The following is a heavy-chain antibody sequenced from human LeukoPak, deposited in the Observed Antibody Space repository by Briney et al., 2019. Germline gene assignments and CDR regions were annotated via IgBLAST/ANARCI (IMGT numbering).Heavy chain of an antibody. CDR3: ARDTGYCGGDCYSADAFDI. J-gene: IGHJ3*02. Sequence: GSLRLSCAASGFTFSSYSMNWVRQAPGKGLEWVSSISSSSSYIYYADSVKGRFTISRDNAKNSLYLQMNSLRAEDTAAYYCARDTGYCGGDCYSADAFDIWGQGTMVTVSS. V-gene: IGHV3-21*01. D-gene: IGHD2-21*02. CDR1: GFTFSSYS. CDR2: ISSSSSYI.